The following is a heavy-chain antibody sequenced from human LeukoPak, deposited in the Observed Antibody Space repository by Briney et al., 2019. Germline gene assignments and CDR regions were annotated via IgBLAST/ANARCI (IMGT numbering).Heavy chain of an antibody. D-gene: IGHD4-17*01. V-gene: IGHV3-23*01. CDR2: ISGGGGST. Sequence: PGGSLRLSCAASGFTFSSYAMSWVRQAPGKGLEWVSAISGGGGSTYYADSVKGRFTISRDNSKNTLYLQMNSLRAEDTAVYYCAKDFSGDYAANYFDYWGQGTLVTVSS. CDR1: GFTFSSYA. J-gene: IGHJ4*02. CDR3: AKDFSGDYAANYFDY.